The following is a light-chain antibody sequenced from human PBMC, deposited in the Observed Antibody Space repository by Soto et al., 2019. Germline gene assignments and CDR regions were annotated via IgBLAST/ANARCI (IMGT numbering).Light chain of an antibody. CDR2: GAS. Sequence: EIVMTQSPATLSVSPGERATLSCRASQSVSSNLAWYQQKPGQAPRLLIYGASTRATGIPARFSGSRSGTSFTLTISSLQSEDFALYYCQQYNNWPYTFGQGTKLQIK. J-gene: IGKJ2*01. CDR3: QQYNNWPYT. V-gene: IGKV3-15*01. CDR1: QSVSSN.